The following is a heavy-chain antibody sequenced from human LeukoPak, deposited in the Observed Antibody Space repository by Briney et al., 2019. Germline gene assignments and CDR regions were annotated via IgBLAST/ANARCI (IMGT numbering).Heavy chain of an antibody. CDR2: INHSGST. CDR1: GGSFSGYY. J-gene: IGHJ4*02. Sequence: SETLSLTCAAYGGSFSGYYWSWIRQPPGKGLEWIGEINHSGSTNYNPSLKSRVTISVDTSKNQFSLKLSSVTAADTAVYYCARVLGYCSGGSCYESYFDHWGQGTLVTVSS. V-gene: IGHV4-34*01. D-gene: IGHD2-15*01. CDR3: ARVLGYCSGGSCYESYFDH.